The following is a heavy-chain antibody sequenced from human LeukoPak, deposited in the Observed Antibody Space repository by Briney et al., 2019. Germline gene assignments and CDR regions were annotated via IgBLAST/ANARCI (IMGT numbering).Heavy chain of an antibody. Sequence: GGSLRLSCAASGFTFSSYGMHWVRQAPGKGLEWVAVISYDGSNKYYADSVKGRFTISRDNSKNTLYLQMNSLRAEDTAVYYCAKDRGYYAPFDYWGQGTLVTVSS. J-gene: IGHJ4*02. D-gene: IGHD3-10*01. CDR2: ISYDGSNK. CDR3: AKDRGYYAPFDY. CDR1: GFTFSSYG. V-gene: IGHV3-30*18.